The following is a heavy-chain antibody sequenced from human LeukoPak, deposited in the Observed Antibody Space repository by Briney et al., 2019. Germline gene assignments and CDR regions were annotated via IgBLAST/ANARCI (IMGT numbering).Heavy chain of an antibody. D-gene: IGHD3-22*01. J-gene: IGHJ4*02. V-gene: IGHV4-4*09. CDR1: GGSISSYY. Sequence: PSETLSLTCTVSGGSISSYYWSWIRQPPGKGLEWIGYIYTSGSTNYNPSLKSRVTISVDTSKNQFSLKLSSVTAADTAVYYCARQRSYYYDSSGYFDYWGQGTLVTVSS. CDR3: ARQRSYYYDSSGYFDY. CDR2: IYTSGST.